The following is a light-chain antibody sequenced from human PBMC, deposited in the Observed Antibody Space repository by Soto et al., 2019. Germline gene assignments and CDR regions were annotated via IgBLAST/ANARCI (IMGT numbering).Light chain of an antibody. CDR3: QTWDSSNVV. Sequence: SYELSQPPSVSVSPGQTASITCSGDKLGDKFASWYQQKPGQSPVMVIYQDNNRPSGIPERFSGSNSGSTATLTISGTQALDEADYYCQTWDSSNVVFGGGTKLTVL. CDR1: KLGDKF. V-gene: IGLV3-1*01. J-gene: IGLJ2*01. CDR2: QDN.